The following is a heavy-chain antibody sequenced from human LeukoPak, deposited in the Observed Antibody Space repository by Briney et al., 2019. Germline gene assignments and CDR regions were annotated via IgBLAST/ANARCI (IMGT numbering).Heavy chain of an antibody. Sequence: GGSLRLSCAASGFTFGTYSMNWVRQAPGKGLEWLSYISSSSDRILYADSVKGRFTISRDNAKNSLYLQMTSLRDEDTAVYYCARVPRGADNWFDPWGQGTLVTVSS. D-gene: IGHD3-10*01. CDR1: GFTFGTYS. CDR3: ARVPRGADNWFDP. J-gene: IGHJ5*02. CDR2: ISSSSDRI. V-gene: IGHV3-48*02.